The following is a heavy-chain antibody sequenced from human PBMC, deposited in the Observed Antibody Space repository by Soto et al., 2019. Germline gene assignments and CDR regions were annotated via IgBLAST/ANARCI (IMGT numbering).Heavy chain of an antibody. V-gene: IGHV3-30*18. J-gene: IGHJ4*02. CDR1: GFTFSSYG. Sequence: SLRLSCAASGFTFSSYGMHWVRQAPGKGLEWVAVISYDGSNKYYADSVKGRFTISRDNSKNTLYLQMNSLRAEDTAVYYCAKEGVEMATIPLLDYWGQGTLVTVSS. CDR3: AKEGVEMATIPLLDY. D-gene: IGHD5-12*01. CDR2: ISYDGSNK.